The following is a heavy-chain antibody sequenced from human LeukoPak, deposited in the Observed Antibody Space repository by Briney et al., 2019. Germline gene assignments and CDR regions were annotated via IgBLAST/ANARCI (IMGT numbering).Heavy chain of an antibody. Sequence: TSETLSLTCTVSGGSISSYYWSWIRQPPGKGLEWIGYIYYSGSTNYNPSLKSRVTISVDTSKNQFSLKLSSVTAADTAVYYCAREYYDSSGYFPSLRFDPWGQGTLVTVSS. CDR1: GGSISSYY. J-gene: IGHJ5*02. V-gene: IGHV4-59*01. CDR2: IYYSGST. D-gene: IGHD3-22*01. CDR3: AREYYDSSGYFPSLRFDP.